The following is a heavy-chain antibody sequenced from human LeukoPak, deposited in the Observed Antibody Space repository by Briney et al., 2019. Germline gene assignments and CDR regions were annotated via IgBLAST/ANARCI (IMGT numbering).Heavy chain of an antibody. CDR1: GFTFDEYA. J-gene: IGHJ4*02. Sequence: HSGGSLRLSCAASGFTFDEYAMHWVRQAPGKGLEWVSGISYGSDTIGYVDSVKGRFTISRDNAKNSLYLQMNSLRAEDTAVYYCARDLNWETYWGQGTLVSVSS. CDR2: ISYGSDTI. CDR3: ARDLNWETY. V-gene: IGHV3-9*01. D-gene: IGHD7-27*01.